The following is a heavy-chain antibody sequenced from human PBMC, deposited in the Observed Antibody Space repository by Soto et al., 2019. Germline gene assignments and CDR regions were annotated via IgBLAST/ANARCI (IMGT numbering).Heavy chain of an antibody. V-gene: IGHV1-2*02. CDR3: ARAVTMVRGVIYLFDP. D-gene: IGHD3-10*01. J-gene: IGHJ5*02. Sequence: ASVKVSCKASGYTFTGYYMHWVRQAPGQGLEWMGWINPNSGGTNYAQKFQGRVTMTRDTSISTAYMELSRLRSDDTAVYYCARAVTMVRGVIYLFDPWGQGTLVTVSS. CDR1: GYTFTGYY. CDR2: INPNSGGT.